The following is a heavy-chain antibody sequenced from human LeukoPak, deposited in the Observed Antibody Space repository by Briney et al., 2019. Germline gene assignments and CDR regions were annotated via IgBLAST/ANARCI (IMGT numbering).Heavy chain of an antibody. CDR1: DGSISSNNYY. J-gene: IGHJ4*02. V-gene: IGHV4-39*01. CDR2: VFYSGSS. CDR3: ARHDRSGYPPHYFDY. D-gene: IGHD3-22*01. Sequence: SETQSLTCTASDGSISSNNYYWGWIRQPPGKGLEWLGSVFYSGSSYYNLSLKSRVTISVDTSKNQFSLHLSSVTAADTAVYYCARHDRSGYPPHYFDYWGQGSLVTVSS.